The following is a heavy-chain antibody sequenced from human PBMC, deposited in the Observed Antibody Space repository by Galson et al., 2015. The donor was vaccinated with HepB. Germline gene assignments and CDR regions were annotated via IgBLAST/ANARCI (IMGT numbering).Heavy chain of an antibody. CDR1: GFTFSNYG. D-gene: IGHD5-18*01. CDR2: VGYDGSNK. J-gene: IGHJ3*02. CDR3: AREDPDTPAADAFDI. V-gene: IGHV3-33*01. Sequence: SLRLSCAASGFTFSNYGMHWVRQAPGKGLEWVAVVGYDGSNKYYVGSVKGRFTISRDNSKNTLYLQMNSLRAEDTAVYYCAREDPDTPAADAFDIWGQGTMVTVSS.